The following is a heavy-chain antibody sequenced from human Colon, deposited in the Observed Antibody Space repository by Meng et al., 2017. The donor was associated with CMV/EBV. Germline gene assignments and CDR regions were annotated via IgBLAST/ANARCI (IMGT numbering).Heavy chain of an antibody. J-gene: IGHJ3*02. CDR2: ITWDGVS. Sequence: GESLKISCAASGFTFGDYAMHWVRQSPGKGLEWVSLITWDGVSYYEDAVKGRFTISRDNSKNSLYLEMNSLRVEDTALDYYSKDQDVLPVSPCWAFDIWGQGTVVTVSS. V-gene: IGHV3-43D*03. CDR1: GFTFGDYA. CDR3: SKDQDVLPVSPCWAFDI. D-gene: IGHD2-8*01.